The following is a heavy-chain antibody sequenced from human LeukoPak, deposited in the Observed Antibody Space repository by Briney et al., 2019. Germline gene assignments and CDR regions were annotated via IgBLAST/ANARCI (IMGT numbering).Heavy chain of an antibody. D-gene: IGHD1/OR15-1a*01. CDR1: GGSISSYY. V-gene: IGHV4-59*01. CDR3: ARGTGGWYFDL. CDR2: IYYSGST. J-gene: IGHJ2*01. Sequence: PSETLSLTCTVSGGSISSYYWSWIRQPPGKGLEWIGYIYYSGSTNYNPSLKSRVTMSIDTSKNQFSLKLTSVTAAGTAVYYCARGTGGWYFDLWGRGTLVTVSS.